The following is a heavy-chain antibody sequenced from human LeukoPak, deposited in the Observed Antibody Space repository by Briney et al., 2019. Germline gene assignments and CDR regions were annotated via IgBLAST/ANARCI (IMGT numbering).Heavy chain of an antibody. Sequence: SETLSLTCTVSGASISSYCWSWIRQPPGKGLEWIGYISSSGSTNYSPSLKGRVTISADSSKNQSSLKLSSVTAADTAVYYCTRGVASGALWFFRHWGQGTLVTVSS. CDR2: ISSSGST. V-gene: IGHV4-59*01. J-gene: IGHJ1*01. CDR1: GASISSYC. CDR3: TRGVASGALWFFRH. D-gene: IGHD2-15*01.